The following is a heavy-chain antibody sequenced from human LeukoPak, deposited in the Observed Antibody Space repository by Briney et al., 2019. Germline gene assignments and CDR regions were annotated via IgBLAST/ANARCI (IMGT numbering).Heavy chain of an antibody. V-gene: IGHV3-15*07. J-gene: IGHJ4*01. CDR2: IKSNTNGGTS. D-gene: IGHD1-7*01. Sequence: GGSLRLSCAASGFTFTNAWMTWGRQSPGMGLEWVGRIKSNTNGGTSDYAAPVKGRFAISRDDSKNTLYLQMNSLKPEDTAMYYCTTHSVTVSGTHFWGQGALVTVSS. CDR3: TTHSVTVSGTHF. CDR1: GFTFTNAW.